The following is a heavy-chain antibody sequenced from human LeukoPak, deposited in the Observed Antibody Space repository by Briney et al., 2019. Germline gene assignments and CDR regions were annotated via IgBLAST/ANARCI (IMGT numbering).Heavy chain of an antibody. V-gene: IGHV4-34*01. CDR1: GGSFSGYY. CDR3: ARGVYSSGWYGTGAFDI. CDR2: INHSGGT. D-gene: IGHD6-19*01. Sequence: SETLSLTCAVYGGSFSGYYWNWIRQPPGKGLEWIGEINHSGGTNYNPSLKSRVTISIDTSKNQFSLKLSSVTAADTAVYYCARGVYSSGWYGTGAFDIWGQGTMVTVSS. J-gene: IGHJ3*02.